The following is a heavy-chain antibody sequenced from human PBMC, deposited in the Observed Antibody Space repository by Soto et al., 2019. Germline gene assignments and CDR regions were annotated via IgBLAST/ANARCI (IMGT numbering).Heavy chain of an antibody. CDR2: ISAGGNLI. D-gene: IGHD6-13*01. CDR3: AKRQGIGAAAKNFDF. Sequence: GGSLRLSCAASGFIFSNHAMIWVRQVPGKGLEWVSGISAGGNLIYYADSVRGRFTMSRDNSKNMLYLQMNSLRAEDTAVYFCAKRQGIGAAAKNFDFWGQGARVTVSS. V-gene: IGHV3-23*01. CDR1: GFIFSNHA. J-gene: IGHJ4*02.